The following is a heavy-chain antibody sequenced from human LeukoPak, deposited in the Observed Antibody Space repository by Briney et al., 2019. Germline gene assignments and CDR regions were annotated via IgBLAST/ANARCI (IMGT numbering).Heavy chain of an antibody. J-gene: IGHJ4*02. Sequence: GGSLRLSCAASGFPFSSYGMHWVRQAPGKGLEWVAVICNGGSNKYYEDSVKGRFTISSDSSKNTLELQMNSLRAEDTAVYYCARSRGGSTSGVGDNFYNWGQGTLVTVSS. CDR2: ICNGGSNK. V-gene: IGHV3-33*01. CDR1: GFPFSSYG. CDR3: ARSRGGSTSGVGDNFYN. D-gene: IGHD2-15*01.